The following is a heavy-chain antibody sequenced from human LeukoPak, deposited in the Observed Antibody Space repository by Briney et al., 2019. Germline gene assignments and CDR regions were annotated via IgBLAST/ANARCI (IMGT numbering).Heavy chain of an antibody. CDR3: AKGKRGYSYSFGVDY. Sequence: GGSLRLSCAASGFTFSDYYMSWIRQAPGKGLEWVSGISWNSGSIGYADSVKGRFTISRDNAKNSLYLQMNSLRAEDTALYYCAKGKRGYSYSFGVDYWGQGTLVTVSS. D-gene: IGHD5-18*01. J-gene: IGHJ4*02. CDR2: ISWNSGSI. CDR1: GFTFSDYY. V-gene: IGHV3-9*01.